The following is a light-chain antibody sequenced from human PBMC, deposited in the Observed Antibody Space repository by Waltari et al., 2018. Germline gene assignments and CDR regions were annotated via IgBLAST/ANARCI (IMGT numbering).Light chain of an antibody. CDR2: GAS. V-gene: IGKV3-20*01. CDR1: QSISSTY. Sequence: EIVLTQSPGTLSLSPGERATLSRRASQSISSTYLAWYQQKPGQAPRLLIYGASRRATGIPDRFSGSGSGTDFTLSISRLEPEDFAVYYCQQGGGPLRFTFGQGTKLEIK. J-gene: IGKJ2*01. CDR3: QQGGGPLRFT.